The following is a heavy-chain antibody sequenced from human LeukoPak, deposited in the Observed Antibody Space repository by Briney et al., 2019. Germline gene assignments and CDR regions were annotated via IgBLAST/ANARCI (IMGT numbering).Heavy chain of an antibody. CDR3: ARDVEHYDILTGYSNWFDP. D-gene: IGHD3-9*01. CDR2: IKQDGSEK. Sequence: GGSLRLSCAASGFTFSRYWMSWVRQAPGKGLEWVANIKQDGSEKYYVDSVKGRFTISRDNAKNSLYLQMNSLRAEDTAVYYCARDVEHYDILTGYSNWFDPWGQGTLATVSS. V-gene: IGHV3-7*01. CDR1: GFTFSRYW. J-gene: IGHJ5*02.